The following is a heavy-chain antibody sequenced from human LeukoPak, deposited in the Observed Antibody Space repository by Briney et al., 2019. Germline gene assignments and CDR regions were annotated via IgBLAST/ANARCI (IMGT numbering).Heavy chain of an antibody. V-gene: IGHV3-30*18. CDR2: ISYDGSNK. Sequence: GGSLRLSCAASGFTFRNYGMHWVRQALGKGLDWVAVISYDGSNKYYADSVKGRFTISRDNSKNTLYLQMNSLRAEDTAVYYCAKVRYFGPSAFDIWGQGTMVTVSS. CDR1: GFTFRNYG. D-gene: IGHD3-9*01. CDR3: AKVRYFGPSAFDI. J-gene: IGHJ3*02.